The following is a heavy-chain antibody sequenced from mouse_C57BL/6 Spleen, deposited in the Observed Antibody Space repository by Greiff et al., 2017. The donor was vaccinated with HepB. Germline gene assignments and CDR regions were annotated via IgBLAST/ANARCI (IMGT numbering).Heavy chain of an antibody. D-gene: IGHD1-1*01. V-gene: IGHV14-1*01. CDR2: IDPEDGDT. CDR3: TTVLYYYGSSPWFAY. Sequence: EVKLMESGAELVRPGASVKLSCTASGFNIKDYYMHWVKQRPEQGLEWIGRIDPEDGDTEYAPKFQGKATMTADTSSNTAYLQLSSLTSEDTAVYYCTTVLYYYGSSPWFAYWGQGTLVTVSA. J-gene: IGHJ3*01. CDR1: GFNIKDYY.